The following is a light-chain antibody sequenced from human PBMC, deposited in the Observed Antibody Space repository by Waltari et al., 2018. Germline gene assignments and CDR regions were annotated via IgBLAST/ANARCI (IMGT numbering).Light chain of an antibody. J-gene: IGKJ1*01. Sequence: IQMTQSPSTLSASVGDRVTITCRASQSLNNWLAWYQQKPGKAPKLLIYTASTLQNGVPSGFSGSASGTEFTLTIDSLQSEDFATYYCQQYNTYPRTFGQGSKVELK. CDR1: QSLNNW. CDR2: TAS. V-gene: IGKV1-5*03. CDR3: QQYNTYPRT.